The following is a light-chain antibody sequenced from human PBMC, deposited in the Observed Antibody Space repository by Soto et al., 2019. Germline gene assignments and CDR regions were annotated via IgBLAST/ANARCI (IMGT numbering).Light chain of an antibody. Sequence: VMRECPGTRSVSPGERATISCGVSHCVSSNFAWYQQKPGQAPSLLIYGASTRATGIPARFSGSGSGTEFTLTISSLHSEDFAVYYCQPYNNWPPITFGQGTPLEI. CDR1: HCVSSN. J-gene: IGKJ5*01. V-gene: IGKV3-15*01. CDR2: GAS. CDR3: QPYNNWPPIT.